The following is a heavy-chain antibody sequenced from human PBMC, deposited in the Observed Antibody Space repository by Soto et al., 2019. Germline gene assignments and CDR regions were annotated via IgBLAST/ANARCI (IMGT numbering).Heavy chain of an antibody. D-gene: IGHD6-13*01. CDR2: TYFRSKWYN. J-gene: IGHJ6*02. CDR3: ARCAYRGAAAGTALRQGVDV. CDR1: GDSVSSNSAT. V-gene: IGHV6-1*01. Sequence: PSQTLSLTCAISGDSVSSNSATWNWIRQSPSRGLEWLGRTYFRSKWYNDYAVSVKSRITINPDTSKNQFSLQLNSVTPEDTAVYYCARCAYRGAAAGTALRQGVDVWGQGTTVTVSS.